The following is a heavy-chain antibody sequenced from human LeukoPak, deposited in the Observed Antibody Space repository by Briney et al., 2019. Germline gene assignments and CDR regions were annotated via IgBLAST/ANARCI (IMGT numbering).Heavy chain of an antibody. CDR1: GFTFINAC. V-gene: IGHV3-15*01. CDR3: ARDPRERFYYGMDV. Sequence: KAGGSLRLSCAASGFTFINACMNWVRQAPGKGLEWVGRIKSKTDGGTTDYAAPVKGRFTISRDNAKNSLYLQMNSLRAEDTAVYYCARDPRERFYYGMDVWGQGTTVTVSS. CDR2: IKSKTDGGTT. J-gene: IGHJ6*02. D-gene: IGHD3-16*01.